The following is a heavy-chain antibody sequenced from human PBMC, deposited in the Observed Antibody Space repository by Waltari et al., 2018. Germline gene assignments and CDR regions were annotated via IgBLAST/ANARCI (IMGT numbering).Heavy chain of an antibody. Sequence: EVQLVESGGGLVQPGGSVVPSCAAPGRPFRHYWRTRVRQAPGKGLEWVANIKPDGSARNHADSVKGRFTISRDNADNSLFLQMTSLRAEDTAVYYCARVDHDDESCAYWGQGTLVTVSS. V-gene: IGHV3-7*01. CDR3: ARVDHDDESCAY. CDR1: GRPFRHYW. D-gene: IGHD3-16*01. J-gene: IGHJ4*02. CDR2: IKPDGSAR.